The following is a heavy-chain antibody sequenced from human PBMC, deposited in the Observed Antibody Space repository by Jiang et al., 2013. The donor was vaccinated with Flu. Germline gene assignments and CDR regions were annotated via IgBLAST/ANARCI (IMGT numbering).Heavy chain of an antibody. Sequence: CGAEVKKPGTSVKVSCKASGFTFTSSAVQWVRQARGQRLEWIGWIVVGSGNTNYAQKFQERVTITRDMSTSTAYMELSSLRSEDTAVYYCAAAGGRFPLARFDPWGQGTLVTVSS. CDR3: AAAGGRFPLARFDP. CDR2: IVVGSGNT. CDR1: GFTFTSSA. V-gene: IGHV1-58*01. D-gene: IGHD3-16*01. J-gene: IGHJ5*02.